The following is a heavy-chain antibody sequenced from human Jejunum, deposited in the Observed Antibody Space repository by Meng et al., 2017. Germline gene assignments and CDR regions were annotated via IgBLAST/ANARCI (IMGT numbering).Heavy chain of an antibody. CDR1: GFIFGSYW. J-gene: IGHJ4*02. D-gene: IGHD5-12*01. Sequence: GESLKISCEASGFIFGSYWMSWVRQAPGKGLEWVANINYDGSETYYVDSVKGRFTISRDNAKNSLYLQMISLRVENTAVFYCASARSGYPFDFWGLGTLVTVSS. V-gene: IGHV3-7*01. CDR2: INYDGSET. CDR3: ASARSGYPFDF.